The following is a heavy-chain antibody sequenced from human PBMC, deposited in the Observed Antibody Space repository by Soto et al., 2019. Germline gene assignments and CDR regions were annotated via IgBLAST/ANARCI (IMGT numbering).Heavy chain of an antibody. CDR1: GFSFSSFA. V-gene: IGHV3-23*01. J-gene: IGHJ5*02. D-gene: IGHD2-21*01. CDR3: AECAVSMTTSGGWCNWVDP. Sequence: EVQLLESGGTLVQPGESLRLSCEVSGFSFSSFAMNWVRQAPGEGLEWVSSIRGTATSYADSVKGRFTISRDNSKNTVYLQMNTMRGEDTAVYYCAECAVSMTTSGGWCNWVDPWGQGTLVIVSS. CDR2: IRGTAT.